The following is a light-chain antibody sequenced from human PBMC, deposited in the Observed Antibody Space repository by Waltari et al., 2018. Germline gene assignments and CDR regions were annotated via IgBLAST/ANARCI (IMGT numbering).Light chain of an antibody. CDR1: QSISSY. J-gene: IGKJ2*02. CDR3: QQSYTTPECT. CDR2: AAS. Sequence: DLQMTQSPPSLSAPVGDRVTIPCRASQSISSYLNWYQQKPGKAPNLLIYAASTLQSGVPSRFSGSGSGTDFTLTITSLQPEDFATYYCQQSYTTPECTFGQGTKLEIK. V-gene: IGKV1-39*01.